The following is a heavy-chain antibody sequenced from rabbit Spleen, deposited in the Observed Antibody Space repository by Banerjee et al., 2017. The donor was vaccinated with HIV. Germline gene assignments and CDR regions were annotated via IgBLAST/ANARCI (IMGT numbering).Heavy chain of an antibody. J-gene: IGHJ4*01. V-gene: IGHV1S40*01. CDR3: ARDLVGVNSG. D-gene: IGHD1-1*01. CDR1: GFSFSSSDY. CDR2: IEGGSNAFS. Sequence: QQLVESGGGLVKPGASLTLTCTASGFSFSSSDYMCWVRQAPGKGLEWIACIEGGSNAFSYFASGAKGRFPISKTSTTVTLQMTSLTAADTATYLCARDLVGVNSGWGQGTLVTVS.